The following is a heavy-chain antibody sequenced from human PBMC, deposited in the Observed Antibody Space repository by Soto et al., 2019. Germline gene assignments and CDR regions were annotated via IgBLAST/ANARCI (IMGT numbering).Heavy chain of an antibody. Sequence: EVQLVESGGGLVQPGRSLRLSCAASGFTFDDYAMHWVRQAPGKGLEWVSGISWNSGSIGYADSVKGRFTISRDNAKNSLYLQMNSLRAEDTALYYCARLGRGGGYYYYGMDVWGQPTTVTVS. J-gene: IGHJ6*02. V-gene: IGHV3-9*01. CDR3: ARLGRGGGYYYYGMDV. CDR1: GFTFDDYA. D-gene: IGHD3-10*01. CDR2: ISWNSGSI.